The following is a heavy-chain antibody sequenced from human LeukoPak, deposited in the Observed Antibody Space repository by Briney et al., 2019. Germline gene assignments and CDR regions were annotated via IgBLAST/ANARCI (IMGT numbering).Heavy chain of an antibody. CDR3: ARRYCSSTSCPFGMDV. V-gene: IGHV1-69*04. CDR2: IIPILGIA. J-gene: IGHJ6*02. D-gene: IGHD2-2*01. Sequence: ASVKVSCKASGGTFSSYAISWVRQAPGQGLEWMGRIIPILGIANYAQKFQGRVTITADKSTSTAYVELSSLRSEDTAVYYCARRYCSSTSCPFGMDVWGQGTTVTVSS. CDR1: GGTFSSYA.